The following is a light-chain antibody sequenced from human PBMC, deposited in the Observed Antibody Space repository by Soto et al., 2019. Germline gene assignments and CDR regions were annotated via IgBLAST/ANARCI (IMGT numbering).Light chain of an antibody. V-gene: IGLV2-14*01. CDR1: SSDVGGYNY. J-gene: IGLJ1*01. CDR2: DVS. CDR3: SSYTSSSDLDV. Sequence: QSALTQPASVSGSPGQSITISCTRTSSDVGGYNYVSWYQQHPGKAPKLMIYDVSNRPSGVSNRFSGSKSGNTASLTISGLQAEDEADYYCSSYTSSSDLDVFGTGTKVTVL.